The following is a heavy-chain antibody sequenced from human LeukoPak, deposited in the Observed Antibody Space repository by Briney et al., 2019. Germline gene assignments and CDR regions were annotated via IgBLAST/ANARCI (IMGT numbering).Heavy chain of an antibody. D-gene: IGHD6-19*01. CDR1: GDSISIGDYY. CDR2: IYYSANT. Sequence: SQTLSLTGTVCGDSISIGDYYWRWIRQPPGKGLEWIGYIYYSANTYYHPSLKSRVTISVDTSKNQFSLKLTSVTAADTAMYYCATYSSDWYPDAFDIWGQGTMVTVSS. V-gene: IGHV4-30-4*01. CDR3: ATYSSDWYPDAFDI. J-gene: IGHJ3*02.